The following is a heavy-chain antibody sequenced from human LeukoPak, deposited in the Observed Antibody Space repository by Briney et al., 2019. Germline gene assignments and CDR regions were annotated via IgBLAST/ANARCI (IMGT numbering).Heavy chain of an antibody. V-gene: IGHV4-34*01. D-gene: IGHD5-18*01. CDR2: INHSGST. Sequence: SETLSLTCAVYGGSFSRYYWSWIRQPPGKGLEWIGEINHSGSTNYNPSLKSRVTISVDTSKNQFSLKLSSVTAADTAVYYCAGGPGIQLWSYYFDYWGQGTLVTVSS. CDR1: GGSFSRYY. CDR3: AGGPGIQLWSYYFDY. J-gene: IGHJ4*02.